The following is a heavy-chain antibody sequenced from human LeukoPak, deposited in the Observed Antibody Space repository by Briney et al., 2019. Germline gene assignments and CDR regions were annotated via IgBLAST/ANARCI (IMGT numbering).Heavy chain of an antibody. CDR3: ARDSDYSGNGNGDWFDP. J-gene: IGHJ5*02. CDR1: GFSFTSLG. V-gene: IGHV1-18*04. CDR2: ISTYTGVT. Sequence: ASVNVSCKASGFSFTSLGVTWVRQAPGQGLESMGWISTYTGVTHYAEKFEDRVTMSIDTSTTTAYMELRSLRYDDTAVYYCARDSDYSGNGNGDWFDPWGQGTVVTVSS. D-gene: IGHD4-11*01.